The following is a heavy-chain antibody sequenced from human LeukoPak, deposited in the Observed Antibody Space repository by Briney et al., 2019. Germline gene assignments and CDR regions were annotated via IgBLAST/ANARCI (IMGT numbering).Heavy chain of an antibody. D-gene: IGHD3-10*01. CDR3: ARPRAIYGSGSYLFDY. J-gene: IGHJ4*02. Sequence: ASVKVSCKASGYTFTSYYMHWVRQAPGQGLEWMGIINPSGGSTSYAQKFQGRATMTRDTSTSTVYMELSSLRSEDTAVYYCARPRAIYGSGSYLFDYWGQGTLVTVSS. V-gene: IGHV1-46*03. CDR2: INPSGGST. CDR1: GYTFTSYY.